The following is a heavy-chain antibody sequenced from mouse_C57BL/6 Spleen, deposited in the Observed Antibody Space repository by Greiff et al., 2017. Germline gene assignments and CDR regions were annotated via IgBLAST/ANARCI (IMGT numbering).Heavy chain of an antibody. Sequence: EVQLVESGPGFVKPSQSLSLTCSVTGYSITSGYYWNWIRQFPGNKLEWMGYISYDGNNNYNQSLKNRILITRDTSKNQFFLKLNSVTTADTATYYCARYSSGYVAWFAYWGQGTLVTVSA. D-gene: IGHD3-2*02. CDR1: GYSITSGYY. CDR3: ARYSSGYVAWFAY. CDR2: ISYDGNN. V-gene: IGHV3-6*01. J-gene: IGHJ3*01.